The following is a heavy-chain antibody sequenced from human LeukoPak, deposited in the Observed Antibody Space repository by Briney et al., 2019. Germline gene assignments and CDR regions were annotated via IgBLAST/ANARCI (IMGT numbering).Heavy chain of an antibody. D-gene: IGHD3-10*01. J-gene: IGHJ4*02. CDR3: AKSGTYYYGSGKDYFDY. CDR1: GFTFSSYV. Sequence: PGGSLRLSCAASGFTFSSYVMSWVRQAPGKGLEWVSAISGSGGSTYYADSVKGRFTISRGNSKNTLYLQMNSLRAEDTAVYYCAKSGTYYYGSGKDYFDYWGQGTLVTVSS. CDR2: ISGSGGST. V-gene: IGHV3-23*01.